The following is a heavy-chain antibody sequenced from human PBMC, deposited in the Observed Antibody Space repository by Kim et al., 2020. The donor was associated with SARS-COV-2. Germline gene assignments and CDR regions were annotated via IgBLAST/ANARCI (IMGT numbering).Heavy chain of an antibody. D-gene: IGHD3-3*01. CDR2: ISYTGDS. CDR3: ARGPYDIGSTFYYYFD. CDR1: GGSFSSTSSY. J-gene: IGHJ4*01. V-gene: IGHV4-39*02. Sequence: SETLSLSCSVSGGSFSSTSSYWGWIRQSPGKGLEWIGSISYTGDSYYAPSLKSRVTISVDTAKNHFSLTLMSVTAADSAIYFCARGPYDIGSTFYYYFD.